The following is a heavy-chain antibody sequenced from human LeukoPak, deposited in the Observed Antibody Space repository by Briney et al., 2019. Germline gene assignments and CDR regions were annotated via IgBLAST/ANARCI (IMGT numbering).Heavy chain of an antibody. J-gene: IGHJ2*01. CDR3: ARDRCSGGGCHFWYFDL. CDR1: GYIFTGYX. V-gene: IGHV1-2*02. CDR2: XXXNSGDT. D-gene: IGHD2-15*01. Sequence: EASVKVSCKASGYIFTGYXXXXXXXXXXXXXXXXXXXXXNSGDTKYAKKFEGRVTMTRDTSISTAYMEVNSLTSDDTAVYYCARDRCSGGGCHFWYFDLWGRGTLVTVSS.